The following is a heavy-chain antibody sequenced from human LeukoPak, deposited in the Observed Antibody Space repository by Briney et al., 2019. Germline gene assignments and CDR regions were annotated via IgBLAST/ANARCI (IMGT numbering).Heavy chain of an antibody. CDR1: GYTFTNYD. D-gene: IGHD6-19*01. Sequence: ASVKVSCKASGYTFTNYDINWVRQATGQGLEWMGWISAYNGNTNYAQKLQGRVTMTTDTSTSTACMELRSLRSDDTAVYYCARAVIIAVAGTMPNDYWGQGTLVTVSS. V-gene: IGHV1-18*01. J-gene: IGHJ4*02. CDR2: ISAYNGNT. CDR3: ARAVIIAVAGTMPNDY.